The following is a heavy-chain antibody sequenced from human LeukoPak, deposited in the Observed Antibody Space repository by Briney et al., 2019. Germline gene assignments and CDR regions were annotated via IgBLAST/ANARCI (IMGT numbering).Heavy chain of an antibody. V-gene: IGHV4-59*01. Sequence: SETLSLTCTVSGASISGDYWSWIRQPPGKGLEWIAFVYSGGITNYSPSLKSRVTISIDTSKSQFSLTLNSVTAADTAVYYCARVRGTLFDLWGEGTKVTVS. CDR2: VYSGGIT. D-gene: IGHD1-7*01. CDR1: GASISGDY. CDR3: ARVRGTLFDL. J-gene: IGHJ3*01.